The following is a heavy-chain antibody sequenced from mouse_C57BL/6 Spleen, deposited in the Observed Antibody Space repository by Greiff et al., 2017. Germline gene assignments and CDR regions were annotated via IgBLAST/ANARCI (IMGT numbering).Heavy chain of an antibody. D-gene: IGHD1-1*01. CDR1: GYTFTSYW. CDR2: IDPSDSYT. J-gene: IGHJ3*01. Sequence: QVQLQQPGAELVMPGASVKLSCKASGYTFTSYWMHWVKQRPGQGLEWIGEIDPSDSYTNYNQKFKGKSTLTVDKSSSTAYMQLSSLTSEDSAVYYCARGGGSPAWLAYWGQGTLVTVSA. CDR3: ARGGGSPAWLAY. V-gene: IGHV1-69*01.